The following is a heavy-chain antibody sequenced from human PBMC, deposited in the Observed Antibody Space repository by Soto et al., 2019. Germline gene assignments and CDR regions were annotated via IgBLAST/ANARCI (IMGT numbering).Heavy chain of an antibody. V-gene: IGHV5-10-1*01. D-gene: IGHD3-16*01. Sequence: XESLKISCKGSGCSFASYWISWVRQMPGKGLEWMGRIDPSDSYTNYSPSFQGHVTISADKSISTAYLQWSSLKASDTAMYYCARRSVMITFGGVRDAFDIWGQGTMVTVSS. CDR3: ARRSVMITFGGVRDAFDI. CDR1: GCSFASYW. J-gene: IGHJ3*02. CDR2: IDPSDSYT.